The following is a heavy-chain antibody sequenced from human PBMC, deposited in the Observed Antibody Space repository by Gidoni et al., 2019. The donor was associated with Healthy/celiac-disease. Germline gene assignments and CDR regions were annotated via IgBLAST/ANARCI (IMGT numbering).Heavy chain of an antibody. Sequence: QVQLQESGPGLVKPSETLSLTCAVSGYSISSGYYWGWIRQPPGKGLEWIGSICHSGSTYYNPSLKSRVTISVDTSKNQFSLKLSSVTAADTAVYYCARDIVVVPAAIGTGFDPWGQGTLVTVSS. J-gene: IGHJ5*02. V-gene: IGHV4-38-2*02. CDR2: ICHSGST. CDR3: ARDIVVVPAAIGTGFDP. D-gene: IGHD2-2*02. CDR1: GYSISSGYY.